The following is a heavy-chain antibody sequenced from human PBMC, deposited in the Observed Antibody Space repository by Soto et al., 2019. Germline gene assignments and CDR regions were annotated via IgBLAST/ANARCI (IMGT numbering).Heavy chain of an antibody. V-gene: IGHV3-23*01. CDR2: ISGSGGST. Sequence: XGSLRLSCAASGFTFSSYAMSWVRQAPGKGLEWVSAISGSGGSTYYADSVKGRFTISRDNSKNTLYLQMNSLRAEDTAVYYCAKEVAGQWLVPVDYWGQGTLVTVSS. CDR3: AKEVAGQWLVPVDY. CDR1: GFTFSSYA. J-gene: IGHJ4*02. D-gene: IGHD6-19*01.